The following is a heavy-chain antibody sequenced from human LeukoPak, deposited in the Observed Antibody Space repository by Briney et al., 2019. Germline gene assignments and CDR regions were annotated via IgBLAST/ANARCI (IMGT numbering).Heavy chain of an antibody. D-gene: IGHD4-17*01. V-gene: IGHV1-18*01. CDR1: GYSFTSYG. CDR3: ARDYGDYPSY. J-gene: IGHJ4*02. CDR2: ISGYNGNT. Sequence: ASVKVSCKASGYSFTSYGITWVRQAPGQGLEWMGWISGYNGNTKYAQKFQGRVTMTTDTSTSTAHMELRSLRSDDTAVYYCARDYGDYPSYWGQGTLVTVSS.